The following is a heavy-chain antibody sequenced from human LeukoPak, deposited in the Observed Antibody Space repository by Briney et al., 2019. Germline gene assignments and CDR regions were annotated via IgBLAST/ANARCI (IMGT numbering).Heavy chain of an antibody. CDR3: WGDRGSYYYYCMDV. J-gene: IGHJ6*03. Sequence: GGSLRLSCPAPGFTLSDYYMSWIRQAPGKGREGVSYIISSGSTIYYADAVMGRCTISRDDAKNSLFQQMIILRADDTAVYYCWGDRGSYYYYCMDVWGKGTTVTVSS. CDR1: GFTLSDYY. V-gene: IGHV3-11*04. CDR2: IISSGSTI.